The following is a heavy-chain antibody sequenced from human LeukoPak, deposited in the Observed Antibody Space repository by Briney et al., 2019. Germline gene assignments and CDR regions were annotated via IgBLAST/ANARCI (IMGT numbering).Heavy chain of an antibody. CDR3: ARDIPSGYHDH. V-gene: IGHV4-39*07. CDR1: GGSISSGVYH. Sequence: MTSETLSLTCTVSGGSISSGVYHWGWIRQPPGEGLEWIASIYYTGATYYNPSLRSRVAISLDTSKNQFSLKMESVTAADTAIYHCARDIPSGYHDHWGPGTLVTVSS. CDR2: IYYTGAT. D-gene: IGHD3-3*01. J-gene: IGHJ5*02.